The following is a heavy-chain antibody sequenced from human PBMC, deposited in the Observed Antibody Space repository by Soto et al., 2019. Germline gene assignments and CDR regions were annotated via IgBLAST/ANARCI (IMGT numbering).Heavy chain of an antibody. V-gene: IGHV1-3*01. CDR3: AGLYCISTSCYKYGMDV. CDR2: INAGNGNT. J-gene: IGHJ6*02. CDR1: GYTFTSYA. D-gene: IGHD2-2*02. Sequence: ASVKVSCKGSGYTFTSYAMHWVRQAPGQRLEWMGWINAGNGNTKYSQKFQGRVTITRDTSASTAYMELSSLRSEDTAVYYCAGLYCISTSCYKYGMDVWGQGTTVTVSS.